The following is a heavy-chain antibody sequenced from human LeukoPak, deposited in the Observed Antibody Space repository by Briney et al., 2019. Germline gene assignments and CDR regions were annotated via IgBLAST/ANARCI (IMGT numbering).Heavy chain of an antibody. J-gene: IGHJ6*03. CDR1: GYSFTSYW. D-gene: IGHD1-7*01. CDR2: IYPGDSDT. CDR3: ARHITGTTRYYYYYMDV. Sequence: GESLKISCKGSGYSFTSYWIGWVRQLPGKGLEWMGIIYPGDSDTRYSPSFQGQVTISADKSISTAHLQWSSLEASDTAMYYCARHITGTTRYYYYYMDVWGKGTTVTVSS. V-gene: IGHV5-51*01.